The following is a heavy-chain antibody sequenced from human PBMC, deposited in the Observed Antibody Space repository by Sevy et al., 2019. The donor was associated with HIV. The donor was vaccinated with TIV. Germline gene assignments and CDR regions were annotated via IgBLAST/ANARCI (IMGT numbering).Heavy chain of an antibody. V-gene: IGHV4-38-2*02. CDR1: GYSISSGYY. CDR3: AREDIVVVPAAITYYYYYGMDV. D-gene: IGHD2-2*01. Sequence: SETLSLTCAVSGYSISSGYYWGWIRQPPGKGLEWIASIYHSGSTYYNPSLKSRVTISVDTSKNQFSLKLSSVTAADTAVYYCAREDIVVVPAAITYYYYYGMDVWGQGTTVTVSS. CDR2: IYHSGST. J-gene: IGHJ6*02.